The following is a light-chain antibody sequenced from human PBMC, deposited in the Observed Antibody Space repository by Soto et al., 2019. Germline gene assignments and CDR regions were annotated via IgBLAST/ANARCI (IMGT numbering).Light chain of an antibody. J-gene: IGLJ3*02. CDR3: GSYTSSRTWV. CDR2: EVS. V-gene: IGLV2-14*01. Sequence: QSALTQPASVSGSPGQSITISCTGTSSDIGGYNYVSWYHHHPGKAPKLMIYEVSNRPSGVSNRFSGSKSDNTAFLTISGLQAEDEADYYCGSYTSSRTWVFGGGTKRTVL. CDR1: SSDIGGYNY.